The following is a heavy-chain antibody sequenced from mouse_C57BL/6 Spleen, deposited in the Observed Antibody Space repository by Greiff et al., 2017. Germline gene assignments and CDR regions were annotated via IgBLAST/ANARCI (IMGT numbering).Heavy chain of an antibody. V-gene: IGHV1-5*01. CDR1: GYTFTSYW. Sequence: EVQLQQSGTVLARPGASVKMSCKTSGYTFTSYWMHWVKQRPGQGLEWIGAIYPGNSDTSYNQKFQGKAKLTAVPSASTAYMELSSLTNEDSAVYYCTRSDDGYLHVYYFDYWGQGTTLTVSS. CDR2: IYPGNSDT. CDR3: TRSDDGYLHVYYFDY. D-gene: IGHD2-3*01. J-gene: IGHJ2*01.